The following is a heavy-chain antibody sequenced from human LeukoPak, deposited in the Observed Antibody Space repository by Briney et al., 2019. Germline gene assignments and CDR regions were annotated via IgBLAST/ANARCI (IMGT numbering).Heavy chain of an antibody. J-gene: IGHJ3*02. CDR1: GFTFSSSW. CDR3: AKHPAFDI. V-gene: IGHV3-74*01. CDR2: INSDGTRI. Sequence: PGGSLRLSCAASGFTFSSSWMHWVRQAPGKGLVWVSLINSDGTRIAYADSVKGRFSLSRDNAKNTLYLQMNSLRAEDTAVYYCAKHPAFDIWGQGTMVTVSS.